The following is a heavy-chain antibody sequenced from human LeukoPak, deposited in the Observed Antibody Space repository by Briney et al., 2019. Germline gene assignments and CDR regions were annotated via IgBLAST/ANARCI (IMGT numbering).Heavy chain of an antibody. J-gene: IGHJ4*02. CDR2: ISAYNGNT. CDR1: GYTFTSYG. D-gene: IGHD3-22*01. Sequence: ASVKVSCKASGYTFTSYGISWVRQAPGQGLEWMGWISAYNGNTNYAQKLQGRVTMTTDTSTSTAYMELRSLRSDDTVVYYCAREANYYDSSGYYAHSDYWGQGTLVTVSS. CDR3: AREANYYDSSGYYAHSDY. V-gene: IGHV1-18*01.